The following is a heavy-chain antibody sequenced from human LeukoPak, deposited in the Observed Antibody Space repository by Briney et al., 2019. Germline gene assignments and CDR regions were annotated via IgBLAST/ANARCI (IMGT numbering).Heavy chain of an antibody. J-gene: IGHJ6*02. CDR1: GFTFSSYS. CDR3: ARAEATWAYYFGMDV. D-gene: IGHD1-1*01. Sequence: GGSLRLSCAASGFTFSSYSMNWVRQAPGKGLEWVAVISYDGSSKYYADSVKGRFTISRDNSKNTLYLQMNSLRAEDTAVYYCARAEATWAYYFGMDVWGQGTTVTVSS. CDR2: ISYDGSSK. V-gene: IGHV3-30*03.